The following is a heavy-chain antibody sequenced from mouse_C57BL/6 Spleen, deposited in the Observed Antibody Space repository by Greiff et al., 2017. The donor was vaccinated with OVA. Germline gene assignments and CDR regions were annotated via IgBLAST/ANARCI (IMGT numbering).Heavy chain of an antibody. CDR1: GYAFSSYW. Sequence: VHLVESGAELVKPGASVKISCKASGYAFSSYWMNWVKQRPGKGLEWIGQIYPGDGDTNYKGKFKGKATLTADKSSSTAYMQLSSLTSEDSAVYFCARSGIYYGNPLLDYWGQGTTLTVSS. V-gene: IGHV1-80*01. CDR2: IYPGDGDT. CDR3: ARSGIYYGNPLLDY. D-gene: IGHD2-1*01. J-gene: IGHJ2*01.